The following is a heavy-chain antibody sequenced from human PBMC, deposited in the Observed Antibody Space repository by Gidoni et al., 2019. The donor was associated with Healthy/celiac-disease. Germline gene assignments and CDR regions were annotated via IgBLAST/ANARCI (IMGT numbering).Heavy chain of an antibody. Sequence: SSYGMHWVRQAPGKGLEWVAVISYDGSNKYYADSVKGRFTISRDNSKNTLYLQMNSLRAEDTAVYYCAKGKGTIFGVVMTSFDYWGQGTLVTVSS. CDR1: SSYG. V-gene: IGHV3-30*18. CDR3: AKGKGTIFGVVMTSFDY. D-gene: IGHD3-3*01. J-gene: IGHJ4*02. CDR2: ISYDGSNK.